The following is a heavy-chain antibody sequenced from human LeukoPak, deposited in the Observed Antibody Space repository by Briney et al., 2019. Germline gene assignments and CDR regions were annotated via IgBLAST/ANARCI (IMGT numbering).Heavy chain of an antibody. J-gene: IGHJ5*02. Sequence: GGSLRLSCAASGFTFSSHEMNWVRQPPGKGLEWVSYISSGGSTIYYADSVKGRFTVSRDNTKNSLYLQMNSLRAEDTALYYCARDVWFDPWGQGTLVTVSS. CDR1: GFTFSSHE. CDR3: ARDVWFDP. V-gene: IGHV3-48*03. CDR2: ISSGGSTI.